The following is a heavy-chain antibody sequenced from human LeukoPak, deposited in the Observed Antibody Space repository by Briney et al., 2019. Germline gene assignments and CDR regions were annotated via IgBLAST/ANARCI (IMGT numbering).Heavy chain of an antibody. CDR3: ATLEPEPGDFGGLAY. Sequence: SVKVSCKASGGTFSSYAISWVRQAPGQGLEWMGRIIPILGIANYAQKFQGRVTITADKSTSTAYMELSSLRSEDTAVYYCATLEPEPGDFGGLAYWGQGTLVTVSS. V-gene: IGHV1-69*04. CDR1: GGTFSSYA. J-gene: IGHJ4*02. CDR2: IIPILGIA. D-gene: IGHD4-17*01.